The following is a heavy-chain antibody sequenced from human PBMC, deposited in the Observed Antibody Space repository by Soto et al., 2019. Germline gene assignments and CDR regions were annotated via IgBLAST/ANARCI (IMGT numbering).Heavy chain of an antibody. V-gene: IGHV4-34*01. Sequence: SETLSLTCAVYGGSFSGYYWSWIRQPPGKGLEWIGEINHSGSTNYNPSLKSRVTISVDTSKNQFSLKLSSVTAADTAVYYCARGLSVTPYGGYYYYYMDVWGKGTTVTVSS. CDR2: INHSGST. CDR1: GGSFSGYY. D-gene: IGHD4-17*01. CDR3: ARGLSVTPYGGYYYYYMDV. J-gene: IGHJ6*03.